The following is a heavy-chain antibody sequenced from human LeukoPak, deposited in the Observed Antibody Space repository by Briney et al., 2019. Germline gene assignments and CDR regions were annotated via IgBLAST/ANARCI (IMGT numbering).Heavy chain of an antibody. V-gene: IGHV3-74*01. D-gene: IGHD6-19*01. Sequence: PGGSLRLSCAASGFTLSSYWMHWVRQAPGRGLVWVSRINSGGSRTTYADSVKGRFTISRDNAENTLYLQMNSLRAEDTAVYFCARDGSGWSVDYWGQGILVTVSS. CDR1: GFTLSSYW. CDR2: INSGGSRT. CDR3: ARDGSGWSVDY. J-gene: IGHJ4*02.